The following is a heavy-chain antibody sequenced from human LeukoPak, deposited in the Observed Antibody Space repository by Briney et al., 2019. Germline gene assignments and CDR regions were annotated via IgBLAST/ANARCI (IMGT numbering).Heavy chain of an antibody. CDR3: ARGGDCSGGSCYVFDY. D-gene: IGHD2-15*01. CDR1: GGSFSGYY. CDR2: INHSRST. V-gene: IGHV4-34*01. J-gene: IGHJ4*02. Sequence: SETLSLTCAVYGGSFSGYYWSWIRQPPGRGLEWIGEINHSRSTNYNPSLKSRVTISVDTSKNQFSLKLSSVTAVDTAVYYCARGGDCSGGSCYVFDYWGQGTLVTVSS.